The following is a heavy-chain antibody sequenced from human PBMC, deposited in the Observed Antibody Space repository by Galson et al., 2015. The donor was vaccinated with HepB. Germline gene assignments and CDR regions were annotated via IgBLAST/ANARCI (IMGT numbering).Heavy chain of an antibody. CDR1: GGSISRGDYY. CDR2: IYYSGNT. D-gene: IGHD5-12*01. CDR3: ARYRGYDYHNYFDP. V-gene: IGHV4-31*03. Sequence: TLSLTCTVSGGSISRGDYYWSWIRQHPGKGLEWIGYIYYSGNTYYNPSLESRVTISVDPSKGQFSLDLSSVTAADTAVYYCARYRGYDYHNYFDPWGQGTLVTVSS. J-gene: IGHJ5*02.